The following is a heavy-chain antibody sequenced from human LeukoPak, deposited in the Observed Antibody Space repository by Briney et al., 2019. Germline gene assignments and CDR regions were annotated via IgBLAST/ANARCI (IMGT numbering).Heavy chain of an antibody. Sequence: ASVKVSCKASGYTFTSYGISWVRQAPGQGLEWMGWISAYNGNTNHAQKLQGRVTITTDTSTSTAYMELRSLRSDDTAVYYCARDPATVPADDAFDIWGQGTMVTDSS. CDR1: GYTFTSYG. V-gene: IGHV1-18*01. J-gene: IGHJ3*02. D-gene: IGHD4-17*01. CDR2: ISAYNGNT. CDR3: ARDPATVPADDAFDI.